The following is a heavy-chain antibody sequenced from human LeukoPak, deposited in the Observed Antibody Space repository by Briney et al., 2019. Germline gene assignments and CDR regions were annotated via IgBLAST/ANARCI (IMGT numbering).Heavy chain of an antibody. V-gene: IGHV4-34*01. CDR1: GESFSGYS. J-gene: IGHJ4*02. CDR3: ARRGFHGSRTLAFGY. D-gene: IGHD3-10*01. Sequence: PSETLSLTCDVKGESFSGYSWSWIRQAPGKGLEWIGEINHTGNVNSNPSLKSRVTMSVDTSNNQFSLNLASVAAADTAVYYCARRGFHGSRTLAFGYWGQGTPVIVSS. CDR2: INHTGNV.